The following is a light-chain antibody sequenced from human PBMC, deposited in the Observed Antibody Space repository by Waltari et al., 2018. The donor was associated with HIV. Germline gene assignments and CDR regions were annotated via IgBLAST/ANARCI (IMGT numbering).Light chain of an antibody. J-gene: IGLJ2*01. CDR2: GNI. V-gene: IGLV1-40*01. CDR3: QSYDSSLSGSI. CDR1: RSNIRAGYD. Sequence: QSVLTQPPSVSGAPGQRVTISCTGRRSNIRAGYDVHWYQQLPGTAPKLLINGNINRPSGVPDRFSDSKSGTSASLAITGLQAEDEADYYCQSYDSSLSGSIFGGGTKLTVL.